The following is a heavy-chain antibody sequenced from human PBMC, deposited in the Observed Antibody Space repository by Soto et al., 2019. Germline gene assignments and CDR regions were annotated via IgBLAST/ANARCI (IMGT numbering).Heavy chain of an antibody. CDR1: GGSISSGGYS. J-gene: IGHJ3*02. CDR3: ARAHTVTTPSLIDI. CDR2: TYHSGST. V-gene: IGHV4-30-2*01. D-gene: IGHD4-17*01. Sequence: QLQLQESGSGLVKPSQTLSLTCAVSGGSISSGGYSWSWIRQPPGKGLEWIGYTYHSGSTYYNPSLKSRVTISVDRSKNQFSLKLSSVTAADTSVYYCARAHTVTTPSLIDIWGQGTMVTVSS.